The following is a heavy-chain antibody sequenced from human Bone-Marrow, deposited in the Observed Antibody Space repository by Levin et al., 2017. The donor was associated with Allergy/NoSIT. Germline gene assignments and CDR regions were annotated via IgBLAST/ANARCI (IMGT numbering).Heavy chain of an antibody. CDR1: GFTFSSYA. Sequence: GESLKISCVASGFTFSSYAMSWVRQAPGKGLEWVSAISGSDGGTSYADSVKGRFTISRDNSKNTIYLQMNSLKAEDTAVYYCAKDRDSSNWYFDYWGQGTLVTVSS. CDR3: AKDRDSSNWYFDY. J-gene: IGHJ4*02. D-gene: IGHD3-22*01. CDR2: ISGSDGGT. V-gene: IGHV3-23*01.